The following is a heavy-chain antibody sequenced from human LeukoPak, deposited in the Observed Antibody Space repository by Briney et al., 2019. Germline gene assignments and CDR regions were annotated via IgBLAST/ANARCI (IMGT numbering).Heavy chain of an antibody. V-gene: IGHV4-59*01. CDR2: IYYSGRN. CDR3: ARAGRGYNYGFVPSEVDYYYYYLDV. D-gene: IGHD5-18*01. Sequence: PSETLSLTCTVSGGSISNYFWSWIRQPPGKGLGWIGYIYYSGRNNYNPSLKSRVTISVDTSKNQFSLKLSSVTAADTAVYYCARAGRGYNYGFVPSEVDYYYYYLDVWGKGTTVTVSS. J-gene: IGHJ6*03. CDR1: GGSISNYF.